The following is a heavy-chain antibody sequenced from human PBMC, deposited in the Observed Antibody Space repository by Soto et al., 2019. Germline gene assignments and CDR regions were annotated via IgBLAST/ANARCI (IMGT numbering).Heavy chain of an antibody. D-gene: IGHD3-22*01. Sequence: GSGPTLVNPTQTLTLTCTFSGFSLSTSGMRVSWIRQPPGKALEWLARIDWDDDKFYSTSLKTRLTISKDTSKNQVVLTMTNMDPVDTATYYCARMIFYDSSGYPLHDAFDIWGQGTMVTVSS. CDR3: ARMIFYDSSGYPLHDAFDI. CDR1: GFSLSTSGMR. V-gene: IGHV2-70*04. J-gene: IGHJ3*02. CDR2: IDWDDDK.